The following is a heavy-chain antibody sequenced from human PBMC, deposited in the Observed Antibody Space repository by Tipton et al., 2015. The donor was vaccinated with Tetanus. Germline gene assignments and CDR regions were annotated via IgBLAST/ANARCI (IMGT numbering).Heavy chain of an antibody. Sequence: TASGFTFSSYAMSWVRQAPGKGLEWVSAISGSGGSTYYADSVKGRFTISRDNSKNTLYLQMNSLRAEDTAVYYCAKVHSGSFTRAMDVWGQGTTVTVSS. V-gene: IGHV3-23*01. CDR1: GFTFSSYA. D-gene: IGHD1-26*01. J-gene: IGHJ6*02. CDR2: ISGSGGST. CDR3: AKVHSGSFTRAMDV.